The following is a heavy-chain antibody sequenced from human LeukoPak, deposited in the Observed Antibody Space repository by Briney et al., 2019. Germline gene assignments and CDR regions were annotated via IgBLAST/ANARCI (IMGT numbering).Heavy chain of an antibody. CDR3: ARQGITIFEVAFDY. Sequence: SETLSLTCTVSGGSISSSSYYWGWIRQRPGKGLEWIGSIYYGGSTYYNPSLKSRVTISVDTSKNQFSLKLSSVTAADTAVYYCARQGITIFEVAFDYWGQGIQVTVSS. D-gene: IGHD3-3*01. CDR1: GGSISSSSYY. CDR2: IYYGGST. V-gene: IGHV4-39*01. J-gene: IGHJ4*02.